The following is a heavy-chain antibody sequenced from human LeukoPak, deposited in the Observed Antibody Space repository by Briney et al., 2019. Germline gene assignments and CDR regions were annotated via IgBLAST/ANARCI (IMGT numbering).Heavy chain of an antibody. CDR2: ISGSGGST. V-gene: IGHV3-23*01. D-gene: IGHD4-17*01. CDR3: AKLYYGDYVPDWFDP. J-gene: IGHJ5*02. CDR1: GFTFSSYA. Sequence: GGSLRLSCAASGFTFSSYAMSWVRQAPGKGLEWVSAISGSGGSTYYADSVKGRFTISRDNSKNTLHLQMNSLRAEDTAVYYCAKLYYGDYVPDWFDPWGQGTLVTVSS.